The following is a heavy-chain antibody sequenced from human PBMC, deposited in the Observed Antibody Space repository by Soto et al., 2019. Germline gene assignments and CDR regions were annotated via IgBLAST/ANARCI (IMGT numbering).Heavy chain of an antibody. J-gene: IGHJ5*02. D-gene: IGHD3-9*01. Sequence: SETLSLTCAVDGGSFSGYYWSWIRQPPGKGLEWIGEINHSGSTNYNPSLKSRVTISVDTSKNQFSLKLSSVTAADTAVYYCARGLRYFDWLSRLNWFDPWGQGTLVTVSS. CDR1: GGSFSGYY. V-gene: IGHV4-34*01. CDR2: INHSGST. CDR3: ARGLRYFDWLSRLNWFDP.